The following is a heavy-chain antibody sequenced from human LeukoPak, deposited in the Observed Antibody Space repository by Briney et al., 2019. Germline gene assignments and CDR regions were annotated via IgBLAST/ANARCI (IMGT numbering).Heavy chain of an antibody. CDR1: GLTFSSYA. CDR3: ATDLRISMVRGVGY. Sequence: GGSLRLSCAVTGLTFSSYAMSWVRQAPGKGLEWVSAISGRGDSTYYADSVKGRFTISRDNSKNTLYLQMNSLRAEDTAVYYCATDLRISMVRGVGYWGQGTLVTVSS. V-gene: IGHV3-23*01. D-gene: IGHD3-10*01. J-gene: IGHJ4*02. CDR2: ISGRGDST.